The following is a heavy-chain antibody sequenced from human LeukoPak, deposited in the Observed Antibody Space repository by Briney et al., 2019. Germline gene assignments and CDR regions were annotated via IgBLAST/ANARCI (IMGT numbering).Heavy chain of an antibody. CDR2: VYYSGST. CDR1: GGSISSSSYY. CDR3: ARAKTYYDFWSGYGDAFDI. Sequence: SETLSLTRTVSGGSISSSSYYWGWIRQPPGKGLEWIGSVYYSGSTYYNPSLKSRVTISVDTSKNQFSLKLSSVTAADTAVYYCARAKTYYDFWSGYGDAFDIWGQGTMVTASS. J-gene: IGHJ3*02. V-gene: IGHV4-39*07. D-gene: IGHD3-3*01.